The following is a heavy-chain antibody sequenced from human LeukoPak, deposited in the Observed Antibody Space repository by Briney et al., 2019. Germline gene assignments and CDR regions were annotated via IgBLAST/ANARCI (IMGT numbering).Heavy chain of an antibody. D-gene: IGHD3-22*01. CDR2: ISGSGGST. J-gene: IGHJ4*02. CDR3: AKSGGYYDSSGYVDY. CDR1: GFTFSSYA. V-gene: IGHV3-23*01. Sequence: PGGSLRLSCAASGFTFSSYAMSWVRQAPGKGLEGVSAISGSGGSTYYADSVKGRFTISRDNSKNTLYLKMNSLRAEDTAVYYCAKSGGYYDSSGYVDYWGQGTLVTVSS.